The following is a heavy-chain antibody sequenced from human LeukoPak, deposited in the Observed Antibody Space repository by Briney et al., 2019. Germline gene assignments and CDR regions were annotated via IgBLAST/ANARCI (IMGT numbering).Heavy chain of an antibody. CDR2: IIPIFGTA. CDR1: GGTSSSYA. Sequence: SVKVSSKASGGTSSSYAISWVRQAPGQGLEWMGGIIPIFGTANSAQKVQGRVTIAADGSISTAYMELSSLRSEDTAVYYCARDRAPGYCSSTSCYYYYYGMDVWGQGTTVTVSS. CDR3: ARDRAPGYCSSTSCYYYYYGMDV. J-gene: IGHJ6*02. V-gene: IGHV1-69*13. D-gene: IGHD2-2*01.